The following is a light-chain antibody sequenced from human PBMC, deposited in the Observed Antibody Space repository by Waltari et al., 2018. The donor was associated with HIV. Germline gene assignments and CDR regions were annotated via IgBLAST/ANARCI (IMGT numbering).Light chain of an antibody. CDR2: WAS. CDR3: QQYYSTIT. V-gene: IGKV4-1*01. J-gene: IGKJ5*01. CDR1: QSVLYRSHNKNY. Sequence: DIVMPQSPDSLAVSLGERATINCKSSQSVLYRSHNKNYLAWFQQRPGQPPKLLIYWASTRESGVPDRFTGSGSETDFTLTISSLQAEDVAVYYCQQYYSTITFGQGTRLEIK.